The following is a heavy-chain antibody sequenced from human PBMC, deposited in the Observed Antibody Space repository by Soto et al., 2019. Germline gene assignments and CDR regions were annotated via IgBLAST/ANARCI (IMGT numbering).Heavy chain of an antibody. D-gene: IGHD3-3*01. Sequence: QVQLVQSGAEVKKPGSSVKVSCKASGGTFSSYAISWVRQAPGQGLEWMGGIIPIFGTANYAQKVQGRVTITADESTSTAYMELSSLRSEDTAVYYCARSITIFGVVPRDYYYGMDVWGQGTTVTVSS. CDR3: ARSITIFGVVPRDYYYGMDV. V-gene: IGHV1-69*01. J-gene: IGHJ6*02. CDR1: GGTFSSYA. CDR2: IIPIFGTA.